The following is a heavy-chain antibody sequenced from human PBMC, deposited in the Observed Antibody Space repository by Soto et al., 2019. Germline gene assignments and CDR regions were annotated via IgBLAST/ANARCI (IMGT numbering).Heavy chain of an antibody. CDR3: ATTKDIVVVPARYYYYYGMDV. CDR1: VYTFTIYY. CDR2: INPSGGST. J-gene: IGHJ6*02. D-gene: IGHD2-2*01. Sequence: ASVKVTCKASVYTFTIYYIHCVRQATGQGLEWMGIINPSGGSTSYAQKFQGRVTMTRDTSTSTVYMELSSLRSEDTAVYYCATTKDIVVVPARYYYYYGMDVWGQGTTVTVSS. V-gene: IGHV1-46*01.